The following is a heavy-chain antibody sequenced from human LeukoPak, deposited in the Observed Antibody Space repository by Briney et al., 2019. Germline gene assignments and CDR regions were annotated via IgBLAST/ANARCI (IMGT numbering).Heavy chain of an antibody. CDR1: GFTFSSYW. J-gene: IGHJ4*02. V-gene: IGHV3-7*03. CDR2: IKQDGSEK. D-gene: IGHD6-13*01. CDR3: ARGPSIAAAGTTFPFDY. Sequence: PGGSLRLSCAASGFTFSSYWMSWVRQAPGKGLEWVANIKQDGSEKYYVDSVKGRFTISRDNAKNSLYLQMNSLRAEDTAVYYCARGPSIAAAGTTFPFDYWGQGTLVTVSS.